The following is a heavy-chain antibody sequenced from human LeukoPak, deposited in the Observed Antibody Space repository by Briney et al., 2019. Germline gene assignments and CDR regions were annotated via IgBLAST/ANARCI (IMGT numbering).Heavy chain of an antibody. Sequence: GGSLRLSCAASGFTFSSYGMSWVRQAPGKGLEWVSAISGSGGSTYYADSVKGRFTISRDNSKNTLYLQMNSLRAEDTALYYCARDLHYGSADYWGQGTLVTVSS. J-gene: IGHJ4*02. CDR2: ISGSGGST. D-gene: IGHD3-10*01. V-gene: IGHV3-23*01. CDR3: ARDLHYGSADY. CDR1: GFTFSSYG.